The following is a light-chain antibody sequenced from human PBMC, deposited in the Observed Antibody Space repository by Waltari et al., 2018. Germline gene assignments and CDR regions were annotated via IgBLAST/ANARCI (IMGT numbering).Light chain of an antibody. V-gene: IGKV1-5*03. J-gene: IGKJ2*01. Sequence: DVQMTQFPSTLSASVGERVTITCRASQTVNNYVAWYQQKPGTAPKLVIDRTSSLESGVPSRFSGSGSGTEFTLTISNLQPDDFATYYCQQFNSYSVTFGQGTKLEIK. CDR3: QQFNSYSVT. CDR2: RTS. CDR1: QTVNNY.